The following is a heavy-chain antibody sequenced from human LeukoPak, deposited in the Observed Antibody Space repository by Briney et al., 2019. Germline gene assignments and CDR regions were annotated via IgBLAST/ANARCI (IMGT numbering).Heavy chain of an antibody. CDR2: IRSKNDGGTI. D-gene: IGHD3-22*01. CDR3: TTDRTMKGY. V-gene: IGHV3-15*01. Sequence: GGSLRLSCAASGFTPSNAWIAWVRQAPGKGLEWVGRIRSKNDGGTIGYAAPVKDRFTISRDDSKNTLYLQINSLEVQDTAVYFCTTDRTMKGYWGQGTLVTVS. CDR1: GFTPSNAW. J-gene: IGHJ4*02.